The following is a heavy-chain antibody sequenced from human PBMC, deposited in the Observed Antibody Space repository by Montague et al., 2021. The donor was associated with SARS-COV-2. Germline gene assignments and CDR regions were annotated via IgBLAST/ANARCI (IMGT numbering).Heavy chain of an antibody. V-gene: IGHV4-59*01. D-gene: IGHD3-16*02. Sequence: SETLSLTCNVSADSRGGYYWSWIRQSPGKEREGIGYLYYSGSTSINPWRMSRVTISADTSKNQVSLKMTSVTTADTAVYYCARDSGECSRTTCYRPYYYGLAVWGQGTTVTVSS. J-gene: IGHJ6*02. CDR3: ARDSGECSRTTCYRPYYYGLAV. CDR2: LYYSGST. CDR1: ADSRGGYY.